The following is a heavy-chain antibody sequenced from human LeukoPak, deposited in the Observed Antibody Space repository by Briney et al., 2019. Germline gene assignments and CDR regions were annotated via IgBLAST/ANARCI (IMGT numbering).Heavy chain of an antibody. CDR1: GFTFSSIS. V-gene: IGHV3-21*06. D-gene: IGHD6-19*01. CDR3: ARDAQWLVPEGYFYYMDV. J-gene: IGHJ6*03. Sequence: GGSLRLSCEASGFTFSSISMNWVRQAPGKGLEGVSSISPDGGTTYHADSVKGRFSTSRDNAKSSLYLQMNSRGAEDTAVYYWARDAQWLVPEGYFYYMDVWGKGTTVTVSS. CDR2: ISPDGGTT.